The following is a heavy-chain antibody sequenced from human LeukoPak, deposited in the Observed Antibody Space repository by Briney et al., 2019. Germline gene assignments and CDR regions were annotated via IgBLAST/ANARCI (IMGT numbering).Heavy chain of an antibody. CDR2: INHSGST. J-gene: IGHJ5*02. CDR1: GGSFSGYY. Sequence: SETLSLTCAVYGGSFSGYYWSWIRQPPGKGLEWIGEINHSGSTNYNPSLKSRVTISVDTSKNQFSLKLSSVTAADTAVYYCARASSTMVRGARNWFDPWGQGTLVTVSS. D-gene: IGHD3-10*01. CDR3: ARASSTMVRGARNWFDP. V-gene: IGHV4-34*01.